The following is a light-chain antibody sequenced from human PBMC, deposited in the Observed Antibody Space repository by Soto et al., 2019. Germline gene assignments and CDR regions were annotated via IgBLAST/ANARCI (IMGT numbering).Light chain of an antibody. CDR1: QALSRW. CDR3: QQANSFPHT. V-gene: IGKV1-12*01. CDR2: ATS. J-gene: IGKJ4*01. Sequence: DIQMTQSPSSVSASVGDRVIITCRASQALSRWLAWYQQKAGKAPQLLIYATSTLQSGVPSRFSGSGSGTEFTLTISSLQPEDFATNYCQQANSFPHTLGGGTRVEIK.